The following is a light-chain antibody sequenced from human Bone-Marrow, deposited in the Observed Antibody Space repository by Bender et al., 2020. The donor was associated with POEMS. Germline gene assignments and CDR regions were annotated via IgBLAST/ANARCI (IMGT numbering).Light chain of an antibody. J-gene: IGLJ1*01. V-gene: IGLV3-21*02. CDR3: QVCDTNGDHYV. Sequence: SYVLTQPTSVSVAPGLTARITCGGDNIGSTSVHWYQQKPGQAPVLVVYADSDRPSGIPERFSGSNSGNTATLTITGVEAGDEADYYCQVCDTNGDHYVFGTGTKVTVL. CDR2: ADS. CDR1: NIGSTS.